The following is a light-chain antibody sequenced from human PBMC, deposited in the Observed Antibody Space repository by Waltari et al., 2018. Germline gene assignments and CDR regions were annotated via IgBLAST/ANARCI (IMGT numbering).Light chain of an antibody. CDR3: SSWDGSLGGVI. V-gene: IGLV2-23*02. Sequence: QSALPQPAPVPGSPGQSIPISCSGASRAVGASNRISWYQQHPGKATTLMIYEVNKRPSGVPNRFTGSKSSTSASLAISGLRSDDEAEYYCSSWDGSLGGVIFGGGTKLTVL. CDR2: EVN. CDR1: SRAVGASNR. J-gene: IGLJ2*01.